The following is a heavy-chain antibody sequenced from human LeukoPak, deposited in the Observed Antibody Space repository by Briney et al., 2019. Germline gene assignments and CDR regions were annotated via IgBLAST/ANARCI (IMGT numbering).Heavy chain of an antibody. CDR1: GYTFTSYY. D-gene: IGHD3-10*01. CDR3: ARAYGSGSYTVLFFDY. CDR2: INPSGGGT. Sequence: ASVKVSCKASGYTFTSYYMHWVRQAPGQGLEWMGIINPSGGGTSYAQKFQGGVTMTRDTSTSTVYMELSSLRSEDTAVYYCARAYGSGSYTVLFFDYWGQGTLVTVSS. J-gene: IGHJ4*02. V-gene: IGHV1-46*01.